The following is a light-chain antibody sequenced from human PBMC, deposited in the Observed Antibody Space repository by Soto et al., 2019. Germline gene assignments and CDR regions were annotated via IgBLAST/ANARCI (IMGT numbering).Light chain of an antibody. Sequence: DIQMTQSPSSLSASVGDRVTITCRASQGISNYIAWYQQKPGKAPKLLIYAASTLQSGGPSRFSGSGSGTEFTLSINRLQPEDVATDYCQKYCSVSLFGPGTKVDI. CDR3: QKYCSVSL. CDR1: QGISNY. V-gene: IGKV1-27*01. CDR2: AAS. J-gene: IGKJ3*01.